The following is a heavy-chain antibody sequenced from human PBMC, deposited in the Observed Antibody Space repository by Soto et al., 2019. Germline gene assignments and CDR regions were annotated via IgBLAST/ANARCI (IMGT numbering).Heavy chain of an antibody. D-gene: IGHD6-6*01. V-gene: IGHV4-34*01. J-gene: IGHJ4*02. CDR1: GGSFSGYY. CDR2: INHSGST. CDR3: ARAAARRAGLDY. Sequence: SETLSLTCAVYGGSFSGYYWSWIRQPPGKGLEWIGEINHSGSTNYNPSLKSRVTISVDTSKNQFSLKLSSVTAADTAVYYCARAAARRAGLDYWGQGTLVTVSS.